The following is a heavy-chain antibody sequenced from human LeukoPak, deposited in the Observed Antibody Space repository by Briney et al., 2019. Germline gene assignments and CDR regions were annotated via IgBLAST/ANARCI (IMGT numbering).Heavy chain of an antibody. CDR2: IRNKANGYTT. J-gene: IGHJ4*02. CDR1: GFIFGDLY. CDR3: ARTYSSSWSRTYFDY. D-gene: IGHD6-6*01. V-gene: IGHV3-72*01. Sequence: GGSLRLSCAASGFIFGDLYMDWVRQSPGKGLEWVGRIRNKANGYTTQYAASVRGRFTISRDDSKSSLYLQMDSLKTEDTALYYCARTYSSSWSRTYFDYWGQGTLVTVSS.